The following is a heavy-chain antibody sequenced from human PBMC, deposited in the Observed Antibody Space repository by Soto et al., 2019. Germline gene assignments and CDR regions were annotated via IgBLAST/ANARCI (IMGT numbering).Heavy chain of an antibody. D-gene: IGHD6-13*01. CDR2: ISSSSSYI. V-gene: IGHV3-21*01. J-gene: IGHJ4*02. Sequence: GSLRLSCAASGFTFSSYSMNWVRQAPGKGLEWVSSISSSSSYIYYADSVKGRFTISRDNAKNSLYLQMNSLRAEDTVVYYCATSPAKYSSSWYVISYWGQGTLVTVSS. CDR1: GFTFSSYS. CDR3: ATSPAKYSSSWYVISY.